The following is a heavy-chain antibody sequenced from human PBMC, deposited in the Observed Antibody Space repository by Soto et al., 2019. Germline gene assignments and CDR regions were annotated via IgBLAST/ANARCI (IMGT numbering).Heavy chain of an antibody. CDR1: GGSIRSYY. CDR2: MYNTGST. J-gene: IGHJ6*02. Sequence: QVQLQESGPGLVKPSETLSLTCTVSGGSIRSYYWSWIRQPPGKGLEWIGYMYNTGSTVYNPSLKSRVTISVDTSKHQFSLKLNALTAADTAVYYCARDLWGYCGTDCYPLDVWGQGTTVTVSS. CDR3: ARDLWGYCGTDCYPLDV. D-gene: IGHD2-21*02. V-gene: IGHV4-59*12.